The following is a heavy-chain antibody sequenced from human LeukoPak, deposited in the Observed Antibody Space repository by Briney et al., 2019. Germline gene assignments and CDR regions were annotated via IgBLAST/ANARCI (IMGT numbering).Heavy chain of an antibody. CDR3: AKDQPRYYDSSGYYGAFDI. Sequence: GGSLRLSRAASGFTFSSYAMSWVRQAPGKGLEWVSAISGSGGSTYYADSVKGRFTISRDNSKNTLYLQMNSLRAEDTAVYYCAKDQPRYYDSSGYYGAFDIWGQGTMVTVSS. CDR1: GFTFSSYA. V-gene: IGHV3-23*01. J-gene: IGHJ3*02. CDR2: ISGSGGST. D-gene: IGHD3-22*01.